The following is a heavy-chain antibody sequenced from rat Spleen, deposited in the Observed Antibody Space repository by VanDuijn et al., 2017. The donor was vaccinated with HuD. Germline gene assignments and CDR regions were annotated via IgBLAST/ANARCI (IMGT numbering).Heavy chain of an antibody. CDR2: ISTSGSRT. V-gene: IGHV5-25*01. Sequence: EVQLVESGGGLVQPGRSLKLSCAASGFTFSNYYMAWVRQAPKKGLEWVATISTSGSRTYYPDSVKGRFTISRDNAKSTLYLQMDSLRSEDTASYYCARHGDNYGWFAYWGQGTLVTVSS. D-gene: IGHD1-10*01. CDR1: GFTFSNYY. CDR3: ARHGDNYGWFAY. J-gene: IGHJ3*01.